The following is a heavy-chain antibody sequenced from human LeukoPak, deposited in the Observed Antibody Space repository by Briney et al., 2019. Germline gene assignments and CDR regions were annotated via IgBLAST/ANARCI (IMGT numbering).Heavy chain of an antibody. CDR1: GGSFSGYY. J-gene: IGHJ4*02. Sequence: PSETLSLTCAVYGGSFSGYYWSWVRQPPGEGREWIGEINHSGSTNSNPSLKSRVTISVDTSKNQFSLKLSSVTAADTAVYYCAREGHSSSSRGYFDYWGQGTLVTVSS. CDR3: AREGHSSSSRGYFDY. V-gene: IGHV4-34*01. D-gene: IGHD6-6*01. CDR2: INHSGST.